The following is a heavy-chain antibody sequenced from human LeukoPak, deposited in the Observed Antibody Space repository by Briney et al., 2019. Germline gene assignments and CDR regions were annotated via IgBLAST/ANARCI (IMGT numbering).Heavy chain of an antibody. Sequence: SQTLSLTCTVSGGSICSGGYYWSWIRQHPGKGLEWIGYIYYSGSTYYNPSLKSRVTISVDTSKNQFSLKLSSVTAADTAVYYCARGQYYDFWSGYYTQYYYYGMDVRGQGTTVTVSS. D-gene: IGHD3-3*01. CDR1: GGSICSGGYY. CDR2: IYYSGST. V-gene: IGHV4-31*03. J-gene: IGHJ6*02. CDR3: ARGQYYDFWSGYYTQYYYYGMDV.